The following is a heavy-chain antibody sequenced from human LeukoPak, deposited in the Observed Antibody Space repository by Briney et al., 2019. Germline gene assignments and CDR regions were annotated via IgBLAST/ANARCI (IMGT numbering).Heavy chain of an antibody. V-gene: IGHV3-23*01. CDR1: GFTFSNFA. J-gene: IGHJ4*02. D-gene: IGHD3-9*01. CDR2: ITGSGANT. Sequence: GGSLRLSCAASGFTFSNFAMSWVRQAPGKGLEWVSVITGSGANTYYTPSMRGRFTISRDNSKNMLYLEMSSLRAEDTAVYYCARGGGYFDWLMYDYWGQGTLVTVSS. CDR3: ARGGGYFDWLMYDY.